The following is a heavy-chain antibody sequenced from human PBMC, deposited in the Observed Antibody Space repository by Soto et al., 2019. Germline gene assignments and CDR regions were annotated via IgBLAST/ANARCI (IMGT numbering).Heavy chain of an antibody. D-gene: IGHD3-22*01. CDR1: GFTFGDYA. V-gene: IGHV3-9*01. CDR2: ISWNSATI. Sequence: EVQLVESGGGLVQPGRTLRLSCAASGFTFGDYAMHWVRQAPGKGLEWVSGISWNSATIAYADSVKGRFTISRNNAQKSLYLQMKALTTDDTALYYCAKVAVTGPLFFYYYIDVWGQGTTLTVSS. CDR3: AKVAVTGPLFFYYYIDV. J-gene: IGHJ6*03.